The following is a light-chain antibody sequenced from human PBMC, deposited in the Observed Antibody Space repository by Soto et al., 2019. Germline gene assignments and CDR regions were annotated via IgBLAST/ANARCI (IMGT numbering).Light chain of an antibody. CDR3: QQYNNWPYT. CDR1: QSVSSN. V-gene: IGKV3-15*01. CDR2: GAS. Sequence: EIVMTQSPATLSVSPGERATLSCRASQSVSSNLAWYQQKPGQAPRLLIYGASTRATGIPARFSGSGSGTEFTLTINSLQSEDFAADSWQQYNNWPYTFGQGTKLEIK. J-gene: IGKJ2*01.